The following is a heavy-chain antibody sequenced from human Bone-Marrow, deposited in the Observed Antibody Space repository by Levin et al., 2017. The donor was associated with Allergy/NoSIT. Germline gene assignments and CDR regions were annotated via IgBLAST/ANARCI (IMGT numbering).Heavy chain of an antibody. D-gene: IGHD1-26*01. CDR3: ARGYRWKRLLIVGATGGYYFDY. CDR1: GGSFSGYY. V-gene: IGHV4-34*01. CDR2: INHSGST. Sequence: SETLSLTCAVYGGSFSGYYWSWIRQPPGKGLEWIGEINHSGSTNYNPSLKSRVTISVDTSKNQFSLKLSSVTAADTAVYYCARGYRWKRLLIVGATGGYYFDYWGQGTLVTVSS. J-gene: IGHJ4*02.